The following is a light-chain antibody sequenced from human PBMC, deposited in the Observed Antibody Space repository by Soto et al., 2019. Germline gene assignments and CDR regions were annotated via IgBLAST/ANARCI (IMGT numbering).Light chain of an antibody. Sequence: EIVMTQSPATLSVSPGERATLSCRASQSVSSKLAWYQQKPGQAPRLLIHGVSTRATGIPARFSGSGSGTDFTLTISSLQSEDFAVYYCQQYNNWPPITFGQGTRLEMK. J-gene: IGKJ5*01. CDR1: QSVSSK. CDR2: GVS. CDR3: QQYNNWPPIT. V-gene: IGKV3D-15*01.